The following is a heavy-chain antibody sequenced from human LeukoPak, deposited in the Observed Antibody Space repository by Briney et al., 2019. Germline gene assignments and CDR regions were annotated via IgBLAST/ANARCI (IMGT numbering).Heavy chain of an antibody. J-gene: IGHJ3*02. CDR3: PRDDSWAVDI. D-gene: IGHD2-15*01. Sequence: RGSLCPSCAVSGFTSSRLGMDGDGQATGKGLEWVSYIRSGSDRSIYKADAGKGRFSISKKNAKNSFYQQMNSLRHQDTALYHCPRDDSWAVDIWGQGAMVTVSS. CDR2: IRSGSDRSI. V-gene: IGHV3-48*02. CDR1: GFTSSRLG.